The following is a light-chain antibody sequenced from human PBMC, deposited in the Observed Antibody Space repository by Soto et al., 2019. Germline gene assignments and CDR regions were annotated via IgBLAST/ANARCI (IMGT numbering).Light chain of an antibody. CDR3: QQSGYLAPYT. V-gene: IGKV3-20*01. CDR1: LSVSSSY. CDR2: GAS. J-gene: IGKJ2*01. Sequence: EIVLTQSPGTLSLSPGERATLSCRASLSVSSSYLAWYQQKPGQAPRLLIYGASSRATGIPDRFSGSGSGTDFTLTISRLEPEDFAVYYCQQSGYLAPYTFGQGTKLEIK.